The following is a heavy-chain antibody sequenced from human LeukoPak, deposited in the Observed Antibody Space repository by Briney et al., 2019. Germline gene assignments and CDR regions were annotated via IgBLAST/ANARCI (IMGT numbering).Heavy chain of an antibody. CDR1: GFTFSGYW. Sequence: GGSLRLSCAASGFTFSGYWLHWVRHAPGKGLEWASSIGTIGSYIFYADSVKGRFTISRDNAKNTLYLQMNSLRAEDTAVYYCARDEYDILTDYDYWGQGILVTVSS. J-gene: IGHJ4*02. CDR3: ARDEYDILTDYDY. CDR2: IGTIGSYI. D-gene: IGHD3-9*01. V-gene: IGHV3-21*01.